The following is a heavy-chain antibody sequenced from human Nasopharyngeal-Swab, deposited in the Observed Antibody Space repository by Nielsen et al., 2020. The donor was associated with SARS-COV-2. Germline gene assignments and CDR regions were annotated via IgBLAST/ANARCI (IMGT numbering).Heavy chain of an antibody. CDR3: AKAHLSWNDRLDL. J-gene: IGHJ5*02. V-gene: IGHV3-23*01. Sequence: GGSLRLSCAAPALTLNNYAVAWVRQAPGKGLEWLSGINGVGAAYYADSVKGRFTVSGDYSNDTVSLQMDGLRVEDTAVYYCAKAHLSWNDRLDLWGQGTLVTVSS. D-gene: IGHD1-1*01. CDR2: INGVGAA. CDR1: ALTLNNYA.